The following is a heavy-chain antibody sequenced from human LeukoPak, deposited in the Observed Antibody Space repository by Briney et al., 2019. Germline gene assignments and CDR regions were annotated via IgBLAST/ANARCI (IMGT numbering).Heavy chain of an antibody. CDR3: GRGPSGYHNT. Sequence: PGGSLRLSCAASEFSVGSNYMAWVRQAPGKGLEWVSLIYSGGSTYYADSVKGRFTISRDNSKNTLYLQMNSLRAEDTAVYYCGRGPSGYHNTGGQGTLVNVSS. J-gene: IGHJ4*02. V-gene: IGHV3-66*01. CDR1: EFSVGSNY. D-gene: IGHD5-12*01. CDR2: IYSGGST.